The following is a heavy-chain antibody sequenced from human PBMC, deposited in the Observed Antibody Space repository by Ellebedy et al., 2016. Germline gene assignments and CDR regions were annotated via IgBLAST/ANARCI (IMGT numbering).Heavy chain of an antibody. V-gene: IGHV1-2*04. Sequence: ASVKVSXXASGYTFTGYYMHWVRQAPGQGLEWMGWINPNSGGTNYAQKFQGWVTMTRDTSISTAYMELSRLRSDDTAVYYCAREGSEFGVVHYGSGSQHYYYYGMDVWGQGTTVAVSS. CDR2: INPNSGGT. D-gene: IGHD3-10*01. J-gene: IGHJ6*02. CDR1: GYTFTGYY. CDR3: AREGSEFGVVHYGSGSQHYYYYGMDV.